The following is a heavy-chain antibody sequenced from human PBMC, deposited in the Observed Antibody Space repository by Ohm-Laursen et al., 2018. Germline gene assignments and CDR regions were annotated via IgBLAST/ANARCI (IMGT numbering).Heavy chain of an antibody. J-gene: IGHJ6*02. D-gene: IGHD2-2*02. V-gene: IGHV1-2*02. CDR2: INPNSGGT. CDR3: AREIPLGYCSSTSCYTNYYYGMDV. CDR1: GYTFTGYY. Sequence: SVKVSCKASGYTFTGYYMHWVRQAPGQGLEWMGWINPNSGGTNYAQKFQGRVTMTRDTSISTAYMELSRLRSDDTAVYYCAREIPLGYCSSTSCYTNYYYGMDVWGQGTTVTVS.